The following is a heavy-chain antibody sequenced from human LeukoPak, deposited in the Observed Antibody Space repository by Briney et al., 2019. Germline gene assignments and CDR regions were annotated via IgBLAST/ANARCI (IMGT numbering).Heavy chain of an antibody. Sequence: GESLKISCKGSGYSFTNFWIAWVRQMPGKGLEWMGIIYPGDSDTRYSPSFQGQVTISADKSISTAYLQWSSLKASDTAMYYCASLEYSTSSYFDYWGQGTLVTVSS. J-gene: IGHJ4*02. CDR2: IYPGDSDT. D-gene: IGHD6-6*01. CDR1: GYSFTNFW. V-gene: IGHV5-51*01. CDR3: ASLEYSTSSYFDY.